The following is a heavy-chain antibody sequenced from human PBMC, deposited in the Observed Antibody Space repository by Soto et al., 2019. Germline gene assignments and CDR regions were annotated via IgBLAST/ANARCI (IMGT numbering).Heavy chain of an antibody. J-gene: IGHJ6*02. V-gene: IGHV3-23*01. Sequence: EVQLLESGGGLVQPGGSLRLSCAASGFTFSSCAMGWVRQARGKGLEWVSDIIDSGGSTYYADSVKGRVTISRDNSKSTLYLQMNSVRAEDTALYYCAKGRSYYYYYGVDVWGQGTTVTVSS. CDR1: GFTFSSCA. CDR2: IIDSGGST. CDR3: AKGRSYYYYYGVDV.